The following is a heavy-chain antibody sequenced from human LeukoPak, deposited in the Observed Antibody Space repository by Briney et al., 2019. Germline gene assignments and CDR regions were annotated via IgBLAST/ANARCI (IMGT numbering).Heavy chain of an antibody. V-gene: IGHV1-24*01. CDR1: GVTLSKIS. J-gene: IGHJ4*02. Sequence: ASVRVSCKVSGVTLSKISIDWVREAHGKGLEWMGRVGHEDGTTIHAQKFQGRFNMTVDTATDTAYMQMSSLMSEDTAIYYCATGALVFDYWRQGTLITVSS. CDR2: VGHEDGTT. CDR3: ATGALVFDY.